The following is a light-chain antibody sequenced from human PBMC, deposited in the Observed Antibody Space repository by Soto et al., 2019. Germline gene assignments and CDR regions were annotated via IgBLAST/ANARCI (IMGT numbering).Light chain of an antibody. Sequence: EIVLTQSPATLSVSPGDRATISCRASQSISRSLAWYQQKPGQAPRLLISDASTRATGIPARFSGSGSGTEFSLTIISLQSEDFALYYCHQYNSWPPGTFGQGTKVEIK. CDR3: HQYNSWPPGT. CDR1: QSISRS. J-gene: IGKJ2*01. V-gene: IGKV3-15*01. CDR2: DAS.